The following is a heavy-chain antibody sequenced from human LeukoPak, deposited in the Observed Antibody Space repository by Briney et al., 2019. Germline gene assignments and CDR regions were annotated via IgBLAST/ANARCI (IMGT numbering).Heavy chain of an antibody. CDR3: TKGPETMIVPDY. V-gene: IGHV3-23*01. CDR2: VSGSGGST. J-gene: IGHJ4*02. D-gene: IGHD3-22*01. CDR1: GFTFSSYA. Sequence: PGGSLRLSCAASGFTFSSYAMSWVRQAPGKGLEWVSGVSGSGGSTNYADSVKGRFTISRDNFQNTLYLQMDSLRAEDTAVYYCTKGPETMIVPDYWGQGTLVTVSS.